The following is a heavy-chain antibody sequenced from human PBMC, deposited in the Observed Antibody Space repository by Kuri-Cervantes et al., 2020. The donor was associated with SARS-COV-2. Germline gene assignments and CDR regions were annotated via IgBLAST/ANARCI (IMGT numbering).Heavy chain of an antibody. D-gene: IGHD3-3*01. V-gene: IGHV3-30*19. CDR3: ARGPYYDFWSVYGPFDD. CDR1: GFTFSSYG. Sequence: GGSLRLSCAASGFTFSSYGMHWVRQAPGKGLEWVTVISFDGAKEHYADSVRGRFTISRDNSRNTLYLQMSGLRPEDSAVYFCARGPYYDFWSVYGPFDDWGQGTLVTVSS. CDR2: ISFDGAKE. J-gene: IGHJ4*02.